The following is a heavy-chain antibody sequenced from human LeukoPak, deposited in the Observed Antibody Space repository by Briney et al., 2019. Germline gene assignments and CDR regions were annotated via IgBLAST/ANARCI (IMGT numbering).Heavy chain of an antibody. Sequence: GSLRLSCAASGFTFSSYGMHWVRQAPGKGLGWVAVIWYDGSNKYYADSVKGRFTISRDNSKNKLYLQMNSLRAEDTAVYYCAKDKWCSSTRCSGLDYWGQGTLVTVSS. D-gene: IGHD2-2*01. V-gene: IGHV3-33*06. J-gene: IGHJ4*02. CDR3: AKDKWCSSTRCSGLDY. CDR2: IWYDGSNK. CDR1: GFTFSSYG.